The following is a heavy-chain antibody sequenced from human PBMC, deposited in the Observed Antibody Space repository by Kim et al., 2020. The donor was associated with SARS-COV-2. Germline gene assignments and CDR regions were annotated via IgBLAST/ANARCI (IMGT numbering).Heavy chain of an antibody. V-gene: IGHV3-66*01. CDR2: IYSGGTE. CDR1: GFTVSSYF. D-gene: IGHD1-20*01. CDR3: SRKEDYFGFNSGFFDY. J-gene: IGHJ4*01. Sequence: GGSLRRSCAASGFTVSSYFMRWVRQAPGKGLEWVSVIYSGGTERYAASAKGRFTITWDYSTNTIFLQLIRLRVEDKGVYYCSRKEDYFGFNSGFFDYWG.